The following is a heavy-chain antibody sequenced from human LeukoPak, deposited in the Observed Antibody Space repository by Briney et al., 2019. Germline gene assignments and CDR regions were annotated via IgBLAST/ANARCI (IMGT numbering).Heavy chain of an antibody. V-gene: IGHV3-15*01. CDR3: TTARGYSYGSSYFDY. D-gene: IGHD5-18*01. CDR2: IKSKTDGGTT. CDR1: GFTFSNAW. J-gene: IGHJ4*02. Sequence: GGSLRLSCAASGFTFSNAWMSWVCQAPGKGLEWVGRIKSKTDGGTTDYAAPVKGRFTISRDDSKNTLYLQMNSLKTEDTAVYYCTTARGYSYGSSYFDYWGQGTLVTVSS.